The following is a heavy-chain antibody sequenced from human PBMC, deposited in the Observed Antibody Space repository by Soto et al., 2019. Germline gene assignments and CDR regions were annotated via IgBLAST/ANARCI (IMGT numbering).Heavy chain of an antibody. J-gene: IGHJ4*02. CDR1: GFSLTTTGVG. D-gene: IGHD3-22*01. Sequence: QITLKESGPTLVKPTQTLTLTCTFSGFSLTTTGVGVAWIRQPPGKALEWLALIYWDDDKRYSPSLKSRLPITQDTSRNQVGLTMTNMDPVDTATYYCTHRPSYRSGYDYWGQGTLVTVSP. CDR3: THRPSYRSGYDY. V-gene: IGHV2-5*02. CDR2: IYWDDDK.